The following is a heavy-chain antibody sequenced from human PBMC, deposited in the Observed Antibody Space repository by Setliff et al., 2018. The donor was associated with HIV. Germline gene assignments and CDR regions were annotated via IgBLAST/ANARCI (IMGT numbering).Heavy chain of an antibody. V-gene: IGHV1-18*01. CDR3: TRGPWSKVVTTDTFDI. CDR1: GYIFGNYG. Sequence: GASVKVSCKASGYIFGNYGINWVRQAPGQGLEWMGWISGHNGNTNSAQKVQGRVNMTTDTSTSTAYMELRSLRSDDAAVYYCTRGPWSKVVTTDTFDIWGQGTMVTVSS. CDR2: ISGHNGNT. D-gene: IGHD1-26*01. J-gene: IGHJ3*02.